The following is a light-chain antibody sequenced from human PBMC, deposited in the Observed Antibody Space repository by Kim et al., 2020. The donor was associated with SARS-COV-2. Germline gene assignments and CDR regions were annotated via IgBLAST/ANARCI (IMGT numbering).Light chain of an antibody. J-gene: IGKJ1*01. CDR2: KAS. CDR3: QQYNSYPWT. V-gene: IGKV1-5*03. CDR1: QSITVW. Sequence: DIQMTQSPSTLSASVGDRVIVTCRASQSITVWLAWYQQIPGKAPRLLIYKASNLESGVPSRFSGSGSGTEFTLTISSLQPDDFATYYCQQYNSYPWTFGQGTKVDIK.